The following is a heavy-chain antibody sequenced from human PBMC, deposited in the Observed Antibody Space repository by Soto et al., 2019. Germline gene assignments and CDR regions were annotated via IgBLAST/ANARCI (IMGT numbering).Heavy chain of an antibody. D-gene: IGHD6-13*01. CDR1: GLTFTGYS. V-gene: IGHV3-21*01. CDR3: ARVAAAVVSVERMAV. J-gene: IGHJ6*04. CDR2: ISSSGTYI. Sequence: GESLRLSCSSSGLTFTGYSMNWVRQAPGKGLEWVSSISSSGTYIYYADSVKGRFTISRDNAKNSLYLKMNSLRAEDTAVYYCARVAAAVVSVERMAVWCTGTMVTVYS.